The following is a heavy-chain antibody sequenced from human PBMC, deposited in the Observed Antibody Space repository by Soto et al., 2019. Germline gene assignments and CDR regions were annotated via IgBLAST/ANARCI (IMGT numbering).Heavy chain of an antibody. V-gene: IGHV3-23*01. CDR3: AKVPAGGAAAGTFYVY. D-gene: IGHD6-13*01. CDR1: GFIFSSYA. Sequence: GGSLRLSCAASGFIFSSYAMSWVRQAPGKGLEWVSGISGSGGSTYYADSVKGRFTISRDNSKNTLYLQMNSLRAEDTAVYYCAKVPAGGAAAGTFYVYWGQGTLVTVPS. CDR2: ISGSGGST. J-gene: IGHJ4*02.